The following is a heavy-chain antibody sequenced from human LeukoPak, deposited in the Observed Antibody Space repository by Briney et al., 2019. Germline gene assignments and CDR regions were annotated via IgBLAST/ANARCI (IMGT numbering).Heavy chain of an antibody. CDR2: ISYGGSNK. CDR3: AKVSVSGGHFDY. D-gene: IGHD2-15*01. V-gene: IGHV3-30*18. Sequence: PGGSLRPSCAASGFTFSSYGMHWVRQAPGKGLEWVAVISYGGSNKYYADSVKGRFTISRDNSKNTLYLQMNSLRAEDTAVYYCAKVSVSGGHFDYWGQGTLVTVSS. CDR1: GFTFSSYG. J-gene: IGHJ4*02.